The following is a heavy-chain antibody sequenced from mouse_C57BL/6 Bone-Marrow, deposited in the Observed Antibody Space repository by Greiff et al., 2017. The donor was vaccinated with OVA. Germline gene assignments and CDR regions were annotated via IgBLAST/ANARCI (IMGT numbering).Heavy chain of an antibody. V-gene: IGHV3-6*01. D-gene: IGHD3-3*01. CDR3: ARGLAGDY. CDR1: GYSITSGYY. Sequence: ESGPGLVKPSQSLSLTCSVTGYSITSGYYWNWIRQFPGNKLEWMGYISYDGSNNYNPSLKNRISITRDTSKNQFFLKLNSVTTEDTATYYCARGLAGDYWGQGTTLTVSS. J-gene: IGHJ2*01. CDR2: ISYDGSN.